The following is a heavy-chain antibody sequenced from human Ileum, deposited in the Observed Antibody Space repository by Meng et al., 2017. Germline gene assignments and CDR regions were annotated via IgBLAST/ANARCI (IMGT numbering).Heavy chain of an antibody. J-gene: IGHJ3*01. CDR1: GFSFSDYA. V-gene: IGHV3-30*01. Sequence: GESLKISCAGSGFSFSDYALHWVRQAPGKGLEWVAHISFDGRLQYLADSVRGRFTVSRDNSYTTVYLQMDSLTAEDTAMYYCATSCGTYYRTGGGDAFDCWGQGTMVTVSS. CDR3: ATSCGTYYRTGGGDAFDC. CDR2: ISFDGRLQ. D-gene: IGHD3-10*01.